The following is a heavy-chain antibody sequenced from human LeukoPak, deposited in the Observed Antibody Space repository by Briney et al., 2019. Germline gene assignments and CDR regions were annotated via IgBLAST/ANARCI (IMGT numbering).Heavy chain of an antibody. CDR1: GFTFGSHW. D-gene: IGHD1-26*01. CDR2: IKQGGIEK. Sequence: GGSLRLSCAASGFTFGSHWMTWVRQAPGKGLGWVASIKQGGIEKYYVDSVKGRFTISRDNAKNSLYLQMNSLRAEDTAVYYCARDIHSGSYYGLVDYWGQGTLVTVSS. J-gene: IGHJ4*02. V-gene: IGHV3-7*01. CDR3: ARDIHSGSYYGLVDY.